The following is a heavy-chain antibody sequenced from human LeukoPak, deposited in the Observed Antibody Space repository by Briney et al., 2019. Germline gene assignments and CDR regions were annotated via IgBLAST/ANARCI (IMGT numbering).Heavy chain of an antibody. CDR1: GFTISSYA. J-gene: IGHJ4*02. CDR3: AKGPTVTIEGPFDY. Sequence: GGSLRLSCAASGFTISSYAMSWVRQAPGKGLEWVSAISGSGGSTYYADSVKGRFTISRDNSKNTLYLQMNSLRAEDTAVYYCAKGPTVTIEGPFDYWGQGTLVTVSS. CDR2: ISGSGGST. V-gene: IGHV3-23*01. D-gene: IGHD4-17*01.